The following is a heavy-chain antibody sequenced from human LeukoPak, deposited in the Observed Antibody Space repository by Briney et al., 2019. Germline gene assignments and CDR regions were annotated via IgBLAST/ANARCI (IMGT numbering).Heavy chain of an antibody. CDR2: ISAYNGNT. CDR1: GYTFTSYG. V-gene: IGHV1-18*01. J-gene: IGHJ6*02. Sequence: ASVTVSCKASGYTFTSYGISWVRQAPGQGLEWMGWISAYNGNTNYAQKLQGRVTMTTDTSTSTAYMELRSLRSDDTAVYYCARGDEFYYYYGMDVWGQGTTVTVSS. CDR3: ARGDEFYYYYGMDV. D-gene: IGHD3-10*01.